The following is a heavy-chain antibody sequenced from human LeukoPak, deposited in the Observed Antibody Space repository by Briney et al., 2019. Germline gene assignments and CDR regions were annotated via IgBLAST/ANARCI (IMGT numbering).Heavy chain of an antibody. CDR2: IYYSGST. D-gene: IGHD6-13*01. J-gene: IGHJ6*03. CDR3: ARVRGISYYMDV. CDR1: GGSISSYY. Sequence: PSETLSLTCTVSGGSISSYYWSWIRQPPGKGLEWIGYIYYSGSTNYNPSLKSQVTISVDTSKNQFSLKLSSVTAADTAVYYCARVRGISYYMDVWGKGTTVTVSS. V-gene: IGHV4-59*01.